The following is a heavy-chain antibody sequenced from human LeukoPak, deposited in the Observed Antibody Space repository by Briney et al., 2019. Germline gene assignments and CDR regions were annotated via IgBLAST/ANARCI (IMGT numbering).Heavy chain of an antibody. V-gene: IGHV4-30-4*08. Sequence: PSETLSLTCTVSGVSLSNHYSSSIRQPPGKGLEWVGYIYSSGSTYYNPSLKSRVTISVDTSKNQFSLKLSSVTAADTALYYCARVIVGNSYDILTGYYIPLHFDYWGQGTLVTVSS. CDR1: GVSLSNHY. CDR2: IYSSGST. J-gene: IGHJ4*02. CDR3: ARVIVGNSYDILTGYYIPLHFDY. D-gene: IGHD3-9*01.